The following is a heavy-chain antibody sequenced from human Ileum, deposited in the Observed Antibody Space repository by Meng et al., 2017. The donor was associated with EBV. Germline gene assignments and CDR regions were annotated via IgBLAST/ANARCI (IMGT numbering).Heavy chain of an antibody. Sequence: VPLVLCEGALSKPEASVKCSCRGFGDNFKTFVFRRVRLAPRQWLEWMGGVTPVFTSTLYAKHFKDRVTITADESTNTAFMELKNLQSDDTAIYYCATDVGTVADHWGPGTLVTVSS. V-gene: IGHV1-69*01. CDR3: ATDVGTVADH. D-gene: IGHD4-23*01. J-gene: IGHJ4*02. CDR1: GDNFKTFV. CDR2: VTPVFTST.